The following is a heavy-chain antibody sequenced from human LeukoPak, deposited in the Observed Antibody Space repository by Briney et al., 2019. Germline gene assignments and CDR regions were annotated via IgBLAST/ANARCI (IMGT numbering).Heavy chain of an antibody. CDR3: ARDSKGYSGYDLGGGFDY. CDR1: GFTFRDYE. J-gene: IGHJ4*02. Sequence: GGSLRLSCAASGFTFRDYEMNWVRQAPGKGLEWVSYISTSGSTIYYADSVKGRFTISRDNAKNSLYLQMNSLRAEDTAVYYCARDSKGYSGYDLGGGFDYWGQGTLVAVSS. V-gene: IGHV3-48*03. D-gene: IGHD5-12*01. CDR2: ISTSGSTI.